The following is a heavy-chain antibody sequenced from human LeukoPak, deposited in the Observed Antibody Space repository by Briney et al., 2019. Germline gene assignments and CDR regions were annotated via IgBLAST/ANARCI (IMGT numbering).Heavy chain of an antibody. CDR3: ARGLASSNWPHWFDP. D-gene: IGHD6-13*01. V-gene: IGHV3-48*03. CDR1: GFTFSNYE. CDR2: ISAIDSTT. Sequence: GGSLRLSCAASGFTFSNYEMNWVRQAPGRGLEWVSYISAIDSTTYYADSVKGRFTISRDNAKNSLYLQMNSLRVEDTAVYHCARGLASSNWPHWFDPWGQGTLVSVSS. J-gene: IGHJ5*02.